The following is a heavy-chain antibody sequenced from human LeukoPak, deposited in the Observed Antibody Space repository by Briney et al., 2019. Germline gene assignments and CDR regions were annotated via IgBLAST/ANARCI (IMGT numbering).Heavy chain of an antibody. Sequence: GGSLRLSCAASGFTFSSYAMHWVRQAPGKGLEWVAVISYDGSNKYYADSVKGRFTISRDNSKNTLYLQMNSLRAEDTAVYYCARDRDYYDSSGYSDYWGQGTLVTVSS. D-gene: IGHD3-22*01. V-gene: IGHV3-30*04. CDR2: ISYDGSNK. CDR3: ARDRDYYDSSGYSDY. CDR1: GFTFSSYA. J-gene: IGHJ4*02.